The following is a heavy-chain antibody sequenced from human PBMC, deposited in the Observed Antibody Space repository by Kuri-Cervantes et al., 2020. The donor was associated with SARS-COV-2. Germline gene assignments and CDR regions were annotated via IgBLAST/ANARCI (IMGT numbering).Heavy chain of an antibody. CDR3: ATSVGGRRAPFDY. CDR1: GFTFSSYS. Sequence: GGSLRLSCAASGFTFSSYSMNWVRQAPGKGLEWVSVIYSGGSTYYADSVKGRFTISRDNSKNTLYLQMNSLRAEDTAVYYYATSVGGRRAPFDYWGQGTLVTVSS. V-gene: IGHV3-66*01. CDR2: IYSGGST. D-gene: IGHD3-10*01. J-gene: IGHJ4*02.